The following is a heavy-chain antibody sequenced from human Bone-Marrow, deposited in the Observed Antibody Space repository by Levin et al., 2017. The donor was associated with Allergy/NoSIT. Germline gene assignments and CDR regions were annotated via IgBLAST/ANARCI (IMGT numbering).Heavy chain of an antibody. CDR3: AREDVATGALDV. J-gene: IGHJ6*02. CDR2: VNPKSGGT. D-gene: IGHD1-26*01. CDR1: GFSFTGYY. Sequence: GESLKISCKTSGFSFTGYYIHWVRQAPGQGLEWMGRVNPKSGGTNYAQKFQARIIMTRDTSTSTAYMELRGLTSDDTAVFFCAREDVATGALDVWGQGSTVTVSS. V-gene: IGHV1-2*06.